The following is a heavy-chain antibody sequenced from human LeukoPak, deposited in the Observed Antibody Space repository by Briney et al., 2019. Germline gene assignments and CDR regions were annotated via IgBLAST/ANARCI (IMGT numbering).Heavy chain of an antibody. CDR3: AKSGAGVWSGYAVD. D-gene: IGHD3-3*01. J-gene: IGHJ4*02. Sequence: GGSLRLSCAASGFTFSSYAMSWVRQAPGKGLEWVSAISGSGGSTYYADSSRGRFTISRTNSKNTPHLQMNSRTAEDTAVYYFAKSGAGVWSGYAVDWGQGDLVTVSS. CDR2: ISGSGGST. CDR1: GFTFSSYA. V-gene: IGHV3-23*01.